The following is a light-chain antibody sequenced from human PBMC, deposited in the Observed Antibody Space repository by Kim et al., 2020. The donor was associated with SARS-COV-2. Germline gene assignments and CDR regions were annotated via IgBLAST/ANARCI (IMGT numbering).Light chain of an antibody. CDR2: DAS. V-gene: IGKV1-33*01. CDR1: QDISNY. CDR3: QQYDNLPMYT. J-gene: IGKJ2*01. Sequence: DIQMTQSPSSLSASVGDRVTITCQASQDISNYLNWYQQKPGKAPKLLIYDASNLETGVPSRFSGSGSGTDFTFPISSLQPEDIATYYCQQYDNLPMYTFGQGTKLEI.